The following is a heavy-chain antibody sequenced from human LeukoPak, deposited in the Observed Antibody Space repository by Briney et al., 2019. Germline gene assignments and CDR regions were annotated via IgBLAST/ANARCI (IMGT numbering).Heavy chain of an antibody. CDR1: GGSISGYY. CDR3: AKRQGPTSGSYDYFDP. D-gene: IGHD1-26*01. CDR2: IHSGGYT. Sequence: SETLSLTCTVSGGSISGYYWSWIQQPPGQGLEWIAYIHSGGYTNYNPCPKSRVTISVDTSKNQFSLRVTSVTAADTAMYYCAKRQGPTSGSYDYFDPWGQGTLVTVSS. V-gene: IGHV4-4*09. J-gene: IGHJ5*02.